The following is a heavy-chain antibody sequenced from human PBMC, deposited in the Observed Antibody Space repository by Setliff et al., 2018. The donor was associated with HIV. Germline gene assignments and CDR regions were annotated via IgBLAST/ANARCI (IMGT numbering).Heavy chain of an antibody. V-gene: IGHV1-18*01. Sequence: ASVKVSCKASGYTFTSYGISWVRQAPGQGLESMGWISAYNGNTNYAQKLQGRVTMTTDTSTSTAYMELRSLRSDDTAVYYCARGRRVKVVFDSSGWRDAFDIWGQGTMVTVSS. D-gene: IGHD6-19*01. CDR3: ARGRRVKVVFDSSGWRDAFDI. CDR1: GYTFTSYG. J-gene: IGHJ3*02. CDR2: ISAYNGNT.